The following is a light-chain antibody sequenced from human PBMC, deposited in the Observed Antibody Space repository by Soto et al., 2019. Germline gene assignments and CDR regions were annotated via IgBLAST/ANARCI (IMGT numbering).Light chain of an antibody. V-gene: IGKV1-12*01. Sequence: DIQMTQSPSSVSASGGDRVTITCRASQSIGNWLAWYQQKPGKAPKLLIYAASTLQGGVPSRFSGSGSGTDFTLTISSLQPDDFATYYCQQAKIFPLTFGQGTRLEFK. CDR3: QQAKIFPLT. CDR2: AAS. J-gene: IGKJ5*01. CDR1: QSIGNW.